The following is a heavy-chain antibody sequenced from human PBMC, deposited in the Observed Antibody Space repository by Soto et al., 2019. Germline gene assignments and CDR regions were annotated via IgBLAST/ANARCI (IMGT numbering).Heavy chain of an antibody. V-gene: IGHV4-31*03. CDR1: GGSISSGGYY. J-gene: IGHJ3*01. D-gene: IGHD3-10*01. CDR3: ARAKLLLWFGELCGGYDAFDL. Sequence: QVQLQESGPGLVKPSQTLSLTCTVSGGSISSGGYYWSWIRQHPGKGLGWIGYIYSIGSPYYNPSRKSRVTISVDTSRNQFSLKPNSVTAADTAGYDCARAKLLLWFGELCGGYDAFDLWGQGTMVTVSS. CDR2: IYSIGSP.